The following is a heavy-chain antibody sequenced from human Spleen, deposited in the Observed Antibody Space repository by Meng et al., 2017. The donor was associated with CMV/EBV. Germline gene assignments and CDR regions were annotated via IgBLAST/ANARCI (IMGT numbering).Heavy chain of an antibody. D-gene: IGHD6-19*01. CDR2: IYTSGST. J-gene: IGHJ4*02. Sequence: QASATALVMPSETRFLPCTVSGGSISSSYWSWIRQPAGKGLEWIGRIYTSGSTNYNPSLKSRVTMSVDTSKNQFSLKLSSVTAADTAVYYCARVGRDWAVAGSINFDYWGQGTLVTVSS. CDR3: ARVGRDWAVAGSINFDY. V-gene: IGHV4-4*07. CDR1: GGSISSSY.